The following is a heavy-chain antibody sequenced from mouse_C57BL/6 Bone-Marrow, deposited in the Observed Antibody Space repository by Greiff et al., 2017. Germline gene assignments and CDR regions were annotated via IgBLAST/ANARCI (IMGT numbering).Heavy chain of an antibody. V-gene: IGHV5-6*01. CDR3: AIRGVVALAY. D-gene: IGHD1-1*01. CDR2: ISSGGSYT. CDR1: GFTFSSYG. Sequence: EVQVVESGGDLVKPGGSLKLSCAASGFTFSSYGMSWVRQTPDKRLEWVATISSGGSYTSYPDSVKGRFTISRDNAKNTLYLQLGSLKSEDTAMXYCAIRGVVALAYWGQGTTLTVSS. J-gene: IGHJ2*01.